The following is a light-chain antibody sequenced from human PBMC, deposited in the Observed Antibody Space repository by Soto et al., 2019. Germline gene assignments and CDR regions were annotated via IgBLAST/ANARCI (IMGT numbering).Light chain of an antibody. CDR2: DAS. V-gene: IGKV1-5*01. J-gene: IGKJ5*01. CDR3: QQYNSYSIT. CDR1: QSISSW. Sequence: DIQMTQSPSTLSASVGDRVTITCRASQSISSWLAWYQQKPGKAPKLLIYDASSLESGVQSRFSGSGSGTEFPLTISSLQPDDFATYYCQQYNSYSITFGQGTRLEMK.